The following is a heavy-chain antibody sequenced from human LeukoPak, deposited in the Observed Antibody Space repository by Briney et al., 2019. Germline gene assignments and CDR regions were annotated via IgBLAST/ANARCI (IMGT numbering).Heavy chain of an antibody. CDR1: GGSISSSSYY. V-gene: IGHV4-39*01. Sequence: SETLSLTCTVSGGSISSSSYYGGWIRQPPGKGLEWIGSIYYSGSTFYNPSLKSRVTISVDTSKNQFSLKLSSVTAADTAVYYCARQGHRDAFDIWGQGTMVTVSS. CDR3: ARQGHRDAFDI. J-gene: IGHJ3*02. CDR2: IYYSGST.